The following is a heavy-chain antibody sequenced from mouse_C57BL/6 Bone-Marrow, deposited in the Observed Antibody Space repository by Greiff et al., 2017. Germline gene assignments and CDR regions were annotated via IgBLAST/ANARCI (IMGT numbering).Heavy chain of an antibody. J-gene: IGHJ2*01. CDR3: ARGDYDAYYFDY. Sequence: EVMLVESGPGMVKPSQSLSLTCTVTGYSITSGYDWHWIRHFPGNKLEWMGYISYSGSTNYNPSLKSRISITHDTSKNHFFLKLNSVTTEDTATYYCARGDYDAYYFDYWGQGTTLTVSS. V-gene: IGHV3-1*01. CDR2: ISYSGST. D-gene: IGHD2-3*01. CDR1: GYSITSGYD.